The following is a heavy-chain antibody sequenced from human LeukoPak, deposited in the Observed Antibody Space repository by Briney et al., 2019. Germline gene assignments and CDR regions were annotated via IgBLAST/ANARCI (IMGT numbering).Heavy chain of an antibody. V-gene: IGHV4-61*08. J-gene: IGHJ5*02. Sequence: PSQTLSLTCTVSGGSISSGGYYWSWIRQPPGKGLEWIGYISYSGSTNYNPSLKSRVTISVDTSKNQFSLKLSSVTAADTAVYYCASLNSRHSWFDPWGQGTLVTVSS. D-gene: IGHD6-13*01. CDR3: ASLNSRHSWFDP. CDR1: GGSISSGGYY. CDR2: ISYSGST.